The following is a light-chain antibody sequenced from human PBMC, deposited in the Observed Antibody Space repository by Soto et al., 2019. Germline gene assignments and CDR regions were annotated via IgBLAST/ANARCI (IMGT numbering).Light chain of an antibody. J-gene: IGLJ3*02. CDR3: ATWDDSLIGV. CDR2: SND. V-gene: IGLV1-44*01. Sequence: QSVLTQPPSASGTPGQTVTISCSGSSSNIGRYIVNWYQQFPGTAPKLLIYSNDHRPSGVPDRFSGSKSGTSAFLAISGLQSEDEADYYCATWDDSLIGVFGGGTKLTVL. CDR1: SSNIGRYI.